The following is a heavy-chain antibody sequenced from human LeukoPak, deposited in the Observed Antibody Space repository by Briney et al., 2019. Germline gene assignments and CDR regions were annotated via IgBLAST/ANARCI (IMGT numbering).Heavy chain of an antibody. D-gene: IGHD1-26*01. J-gene: IGHJ4*02. Sequence: SETLSLTCTVSGGSISSGSYYWSWIRQPAGKGLEWIGRIYTSGSTNYNPSLKSRVTISVDTSKNQFSLKLSSVTAADTAVYYWARENIVGATIDYWGQGTLVTVSS. V-gene: IGHV4-61*02. CDR1: GGSISSGSYY. CDR3: ARENIVGATIDY. CDR2: IYTSGST.